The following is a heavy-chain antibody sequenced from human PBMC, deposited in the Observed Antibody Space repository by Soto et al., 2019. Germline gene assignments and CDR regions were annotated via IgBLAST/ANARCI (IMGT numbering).Heavy chain of an antibody. CDR1: GFTFSSYA. D-gene: IGHD4-4*01. CDR2: ISYDGSNK. Sequence: PGGSLRLSCAASGFTFSSYAMHWVRQAPGKGLEWVAVISYDGSNKYYADSVKGRFTISRDNSKNTLYLQMNSLRAEDTAVYYCARDLGDYSNYKTYYYYGMDVWGQGTMVTVSS. J-gene: IGHJ6*02. V-gene: IGHV3-30-3*01. CDR3: ARDLGDYSNYKTYYYYGMDV.